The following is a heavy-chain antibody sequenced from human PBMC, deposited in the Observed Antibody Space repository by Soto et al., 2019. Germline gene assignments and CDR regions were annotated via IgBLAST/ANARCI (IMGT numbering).Heavy chain of an antibody. D-gene: IGHD1-1*01. CDR2: ISYDGSNK. V-gene: IGHV3-30*18. CDR3: AKEVPVQLERRPSCMDV. J-gene: IGHJ6*02. Sequence: QVQLVESGGGVVQPGRSLRLSCAASGFTFSSYGMHWVRQAPGKGLEWVAVISYDGSNKYYADSVKGRFTISRDNSKNTLYLQMNSLRAEDTAVYYCAKEVPVQLERRPSCMDVWGQGTTVTVSS. CDR1: GFTFSSYG.